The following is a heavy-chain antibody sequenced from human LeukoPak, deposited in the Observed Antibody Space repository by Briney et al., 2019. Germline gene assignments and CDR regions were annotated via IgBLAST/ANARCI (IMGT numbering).Heavy chain of an antibody. Sequence: GGSLRLSCAVSGFTFSSFAMSWVRQAPGKGLEWVSAVTGSGGSTYYADSVKGRFTISRDNSKNTLYLQMNSLRAEDTAVYYCAKSHYYGSGSSRGAFDIWGQGTLVTVSS. CDR1: GFTFSSFA. J-gene: IGHJ3*02. D-gene: IGHD3-10*01. V-gene: IGHV3-23*01. CDR2: VTGSGGST. CDR3: AKSHYYGSGSSRGAFDI.